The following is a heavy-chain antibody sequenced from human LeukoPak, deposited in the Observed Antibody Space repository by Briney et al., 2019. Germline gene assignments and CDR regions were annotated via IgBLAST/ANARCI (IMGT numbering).Heavy chain of an antibody. V-gene: IGHV3-23*01. J-gene: IGHJ4*02. Sequence: GGSLRLSCVGSGFIFSSFAMSWVRQAPGKGLEWVSTISGGGGYTYFADSVKGRFTVSRDDSKSMHFLQMNSLRPEDTAPYFCAKRITMSAGYYLDSWGRGTLVTVSS. CDR2: ISGGGGYT. D-gene: IGHD2-15*01. CDR1: GFIFSSFA. CDR3: AKRITMSAGYYLDS.